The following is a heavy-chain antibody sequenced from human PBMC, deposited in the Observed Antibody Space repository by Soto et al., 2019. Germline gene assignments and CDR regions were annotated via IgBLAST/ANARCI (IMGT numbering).Heavy chain of an antibody. J-gene: IGHJ4*02. CDR3: ATRPSGGFFRFFDS. V-gene: IGHV1-69*06. D-gene: IGHD2-15*01. Sequence: SVKVSCKASGGSLSTNPISWVRQAPGQGLEWMGGTGSGTGPGNHAQKFQGRLTVTADKSTSTVYMELTNLSSEDTAVYYCATRPSGGFFRFFDSWGQGTLVTVSS. CDR1: GGSLSTNP. CDR2: TGSGTGPG.